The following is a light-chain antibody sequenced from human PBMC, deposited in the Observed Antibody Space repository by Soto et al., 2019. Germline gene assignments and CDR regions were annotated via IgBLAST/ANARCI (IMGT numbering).Light chain of an antibody. CDR3: QQYNNWPRT. Sequence: EIVLTQSPGTLSFSAGERATLSCRASQRVNSRYLAWYQQKPGQAPRLLIYGVSNRATGIPDRFSGSGSGTDFTLTIRRLEPEDFAVYYCQQYNNWPRTFGQGTKVDVK. CDR2: GVS. CDR1: QRVNSRY. J-gene: IGKJ1*01. V-gene: IGKV3-20*01.